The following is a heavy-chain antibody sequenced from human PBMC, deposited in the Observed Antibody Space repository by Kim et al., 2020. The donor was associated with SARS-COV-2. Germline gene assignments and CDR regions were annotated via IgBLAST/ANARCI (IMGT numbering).Heavy chain of an antibody. CDR3: ARGVQGYGSGSYYHYFDY. D-gene: IGHD3-10*01. J-gene: IGHJ4*02. V-gene: IGHV4-4*02. Sequence: LKSRVTIAVDKSKNQFSLKLSSVTAADTAVYYCARGVQGYGSGSYYHYFDYWGQGTLVTVSS.